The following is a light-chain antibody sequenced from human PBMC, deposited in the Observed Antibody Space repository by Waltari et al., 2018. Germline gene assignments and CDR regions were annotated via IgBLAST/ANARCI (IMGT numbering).Light chain of an antibody. CDR1: QSVSGNN. CDR3: QQYGRSWNT. V-gene: IGKV3-20*01. Sequence: EIVLTQSPGTLSLSPGKRATLSCRASQSVSGNNLSWYQQKPAEAPRLLIHGATNRHTGIPGRFSGSVSGTDFTLTISRLEPEDFAVYYCQQYGRSWNTFGQGTKLEIK. CDR2: GAT. J-gene: IGKJ2*01.